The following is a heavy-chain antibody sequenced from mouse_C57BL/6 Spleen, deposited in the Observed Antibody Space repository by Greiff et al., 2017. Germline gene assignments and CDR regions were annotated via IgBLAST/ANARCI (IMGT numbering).Heavy chain of an antibody. CDR3: TRDEGGTGDY. CDR1: GFTFSSYA. Sequence: EVQGVESGEGLVKPGGSLKLSCAASGFTFSSYAMSWVRQTPEKRLEWVAYISSGGDYIYYAVTVKGRFTISRDNARNTLYLQMSSLKSEDTAMYYCTRDEGGTGDYWGQGTTLTVSS. D-gene: IGHD4-1*01. CDR2: ISSGGDYI. J-gene: IGHJ2*01. V-gene: IGHV5-9-1*02.